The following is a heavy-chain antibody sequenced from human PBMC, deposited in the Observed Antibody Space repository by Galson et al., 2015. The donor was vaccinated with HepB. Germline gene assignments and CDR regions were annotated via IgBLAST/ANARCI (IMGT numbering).Heavy chain of an antibody. J-gene: IGHJ5*02. D-gene: IGHD5-12*01. Sequence: SVKVSCKASGYTFTSYGISWVRQAPGQGLEWMGWISAYNGNTNYAQKLQGRVTMTTDTSTSTAYMELRSLRSDDTAVYYCARVSGYSGYAKSRFDPWGQGTLVTVSS. CDR1: GYTFTSYG. CDR3: ARVSGYSGYAKSRFDP. V-gene: IGHV1-18*01. CDR2: ISAYNGNT.